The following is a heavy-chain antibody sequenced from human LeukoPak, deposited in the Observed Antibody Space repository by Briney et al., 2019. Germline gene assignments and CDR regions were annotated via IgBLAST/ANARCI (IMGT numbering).Heavy chain of an antibody. CDR3: ARTRNWNNGPYCYYYMDV. J-gene: IGHJ6*03. CDR2: IFTSGST. Sequence: SETLSLTCIVSGGSLSSYYWSWIRQPAGKGLEWIGRIFTSGSTNYNPSLKSRVTISVDKSKNQFSLKLSSVTAADTAVYYCARTRNWNNGPYCYYYMDVWGKGTTVTVSS. CDR1: GGSLSSYY. D-gene: IGHD1/OR15-1a*01. V-gene: IGHV4-4*07.